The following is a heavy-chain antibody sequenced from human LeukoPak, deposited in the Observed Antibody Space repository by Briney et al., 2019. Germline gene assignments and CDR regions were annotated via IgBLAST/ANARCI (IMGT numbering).Heavy chain of an antibody. Sequence: ASVKVSCKASGYTFTSYGISWVRQAPGQGLEWMGWISAYNGNTNYAQKLRGRVTMTTDTSTSTAYMELRSLRSDDTAVYYCARDLRIAAAGPDAFDTWGQGTMVTVSS. V-gene: IGHV1-18*01. CDR1: GYTFTSYG. CDR3: ARDLRIAAAGPDAFDT. D-gene: IGHD6-13*01. J-gene: IGHJ3*02. CDR2: ISAYNGNT.